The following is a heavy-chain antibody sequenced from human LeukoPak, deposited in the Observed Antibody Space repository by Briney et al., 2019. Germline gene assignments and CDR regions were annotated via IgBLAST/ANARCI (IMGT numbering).Heavy chain of an antibody. Sequence: ASVKVSCKTSGYTFTSDGITWVRQAPGQGLEWMGWISTYNGNTYYAQKFQGRATMTTDTSTRTGYMEQRNLKSDDTAVYYCAREAAAAGVFWFDPWGQGTLVTVSS. CDR2: ISTYNGNT. D-gene: IGHD6-13*01. CDR1: GYTFTSDG. J-gene: IGHJ5*02. CDR3: AREAAAAGVFWFDP. V-gene: IGHV1-18*01.